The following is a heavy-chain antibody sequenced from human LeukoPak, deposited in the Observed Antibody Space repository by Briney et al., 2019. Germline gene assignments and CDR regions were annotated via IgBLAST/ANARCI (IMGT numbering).Heavy chain of an antibody. CDR1: GYTFNNYE. CDR2: INPNSSNT. D-gene: IGHD3-3*01. V-gene: IGHV1-8*03. Sequence: ASVKVSCKASGYTFNNYEINWVRQAAGQGLEWMGWINPNSSNTAYAQKLQGRVTITRDTSISTAYLELSSLRSEDTAVYYCARGLGITLFGVVIGYQMDAWGMGTTVTVSS. CDR3: ARGLGITLFGVVIGYQMDA. J-gene: IGHJ6*04.